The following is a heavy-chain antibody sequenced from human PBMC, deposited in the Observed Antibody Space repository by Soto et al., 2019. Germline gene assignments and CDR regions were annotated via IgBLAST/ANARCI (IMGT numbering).Heavy chain of an antibody. Sequence: SVKVSCKASGGTFSSYAISCVRQAPGQGLEWMGGIIPIFGTANYAQKFQGRVTITADESTSTAYMELSSLRSEDTAVYYCASGTYYYDSSGYPSHGLDWFDPWGQGTLVTVSS. CDR1: GGTFSSYA. CDR3: ASGTYYYDSSGYPSHGLDWFDP. J-gene: IGHJ5*02. D-gene: IGHD3-22*01. CDR2: IIPIFGTA. V-gene: IGHV1-69*13.